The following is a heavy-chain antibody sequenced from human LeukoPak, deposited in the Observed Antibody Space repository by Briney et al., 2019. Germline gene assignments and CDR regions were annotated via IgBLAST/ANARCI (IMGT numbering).Heavy chain of an antibody. CDR2: FDPEDGET. J-gene: IGHJ4*02. Sequence: ASVKVSCKVSGYTLTELSMHWVRQAPGKGLEWMGGFDPEDGETIYAQKFQGRVTMTEDTSTDTAYMELSSLRSEDTAVYYCATSTYNWNDLDYWGQGTLVTVSS. D-gene: IGHD1-1*01. V-gene: IGHV1-24*01. CDR1: GYTLTELS. CDR3: ATSTYNWNDLDY.